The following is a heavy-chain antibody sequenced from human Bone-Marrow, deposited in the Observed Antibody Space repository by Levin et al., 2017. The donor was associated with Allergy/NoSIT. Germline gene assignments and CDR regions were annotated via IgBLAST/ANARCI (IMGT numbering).Heavy chain of an antibody. CDR2: ISYDGSNK. CDR1: GFTFSSYA. CDR3: ARDFGGQWLARQLDY. J-gene: IGHJ4*02. Sequence: GESLKISCAASGFTFSSYAMHWVRQAPGKGLEWVAVISYDGSNKYYADSVKGRFTISRDNSKNTLYLQMNSLRAEDTAVYYCARDFGGQWLARQLDYWGQGTLVTVSS. V-gene: IGHV3-30-3*01. D-gene: IGHD6-19*01.